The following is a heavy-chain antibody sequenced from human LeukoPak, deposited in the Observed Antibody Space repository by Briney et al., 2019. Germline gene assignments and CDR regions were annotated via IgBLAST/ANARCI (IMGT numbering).Heavy chain of an antibody. CDR1: GGSISSSSYY. V-gene: IGHV4-39*01. CDR2: IYYSGST. CDR3: ARLLKGQQLVFDP. Sequence: SETLSLTCTVSGGSISSSSYYWGWIRQPPGKGLEWIGSIYYSGSTYYNPSLKSRVTISVDTSKNQFSLKLSSVTAADTAVYYCARLLKGQQLVFDPWGQGTLVTVSS. J-gene: IGHJ5*02. D-gene: IGHD6-13*01.